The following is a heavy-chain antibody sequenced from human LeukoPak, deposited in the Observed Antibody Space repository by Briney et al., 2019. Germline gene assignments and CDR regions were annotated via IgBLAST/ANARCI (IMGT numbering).Heavy chain of an antibody. CDR3: AKNALWFGELSWSYYYYYMDV. J-gene: IGHJ6*03. CDR2: ISGSGGST. D-gene: IGHD3-10*01. CDR1: GFTFDDYA. Sequence: GGSLRLSCAASGFTFDDYAMSWVRQAPGKGLEWVSAISGSGGSTYYADSVKGRFTISRDNSKNTLYLQMNSLRAEDTAVYYCAKNALWFGELSWSYYYYYMDVWGKGTTVTVSS. V-gene: IGHV3-23*01.